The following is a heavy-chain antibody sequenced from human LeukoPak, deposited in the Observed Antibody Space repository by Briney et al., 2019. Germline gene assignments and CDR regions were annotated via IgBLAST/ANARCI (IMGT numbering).Heavy chain of an antibody. CDR1: GFTFSNYE. D-gene: IGHD2/OR15-2a*01. J-gene: IGHJ4*02. CDR2: ISGSGDTE. Sequence: GSLRLSCAAAGFTFSNYEMHWVRQAPGKGLEWLSYISGSGDTEYYADSVKGRFTISRDNGENSLYLQMNSLRAEDTAVYYCARDSMAFDFWGQGTLVTVSS. V-gene: IGHV3-48*03. CDR3: ARDSMAFDF.